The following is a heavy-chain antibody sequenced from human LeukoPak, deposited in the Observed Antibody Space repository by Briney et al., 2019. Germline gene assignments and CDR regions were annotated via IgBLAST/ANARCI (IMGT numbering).Heavy chain of an antibody. CDR1: GYTFTGYY. CDR3: ARDLISYDSSGYRTGTFDY. Sequence: ASVKVSCKASGYTFTGYYMHWVRQAPGQGFEWMGWINPNSGGTNYAQKFQGRVTMTRDTSISTAYMELSRLRSDDTAVYYCARDLISYDSSGYRTGTFDYWGQGTLVTVSS. CDR2: INPNSGGT. J-gene: IGHJ4*02. V-gene: IGHV1-2*02. D-gene: IGHD3-22*01.